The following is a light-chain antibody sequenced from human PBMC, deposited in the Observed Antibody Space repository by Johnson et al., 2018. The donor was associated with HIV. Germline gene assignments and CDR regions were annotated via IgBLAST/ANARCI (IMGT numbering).Light chain of an antibody. CDR2: DNN. CDR1: SSNIGNNY. J-gene: IGLJ1*01. Sequence: QSVLTQPPSVSAAPGQKVTISCSGSSSNIGNNYVSWYQQLPGTAPKLLIYDNNKRPSGIPDRFSGSKSGTSATLGITGLQTGDEAYYYCGTWDSSLSARYGFGTGTKVTVL. V-gene: IGLV1-51*01. CDR3: GTWDSSLSARYG.